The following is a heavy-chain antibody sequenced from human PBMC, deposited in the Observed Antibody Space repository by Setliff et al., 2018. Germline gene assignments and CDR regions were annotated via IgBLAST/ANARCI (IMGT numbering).Heavy chain of an antibody. J-gene: IGHJ4*02. V-gene: IGHV3-7*01. Sequence: PGGSLRLSCAASGFTFTNYWINWVRQAPGKGLEWVANIKQDESEKHYVGSVKGRFTISRDNARNSVYLQMNSLRAEDAAVYYCAKDKEIVLVVYAIHGALDYWGQGTLVTVSS. CDR2: IKQDESEK. CDR1: GFTFTNYW. CDR3: AKDKEIVLVVYAIHGALDY. D-gene: IGHD2-8*01.